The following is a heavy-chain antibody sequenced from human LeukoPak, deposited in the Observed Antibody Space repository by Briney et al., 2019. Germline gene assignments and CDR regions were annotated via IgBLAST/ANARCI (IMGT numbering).Heavy chain of an antibody. J-gene: IGHJ4*02. V-gene: IGHV3-66*01. CDR1: GFTVSSNY. D-gene: IGHD3-22*01. CDR3: ARGNYYDSSGYFYY. Sequence: GGSLRLSCAASGFTVSSNYMSWVRQAPGKGLEWVSVIYSGDSTYYADSVKGRFTISRDNSKNTLYLQMNSLRAEDTAVYYCARGNYYDSSGYFYYWGQGTLVTVSS. CDR2: IYSGDST.